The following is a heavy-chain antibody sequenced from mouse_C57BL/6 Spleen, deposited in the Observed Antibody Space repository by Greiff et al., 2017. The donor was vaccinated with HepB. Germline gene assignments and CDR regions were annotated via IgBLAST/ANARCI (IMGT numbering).Heavy chain of an antibody. CDR1: GYAFSSYW. CDR3: ARAGTVVANYYARDE. Sequence: QVHLKQSGAELVKPGASVKISCKASGYAFSSYWMNWVKQRPGKGLEWIGQIYPGDGDTNYNGKFKGKATLTADKSSSTAYMQLSSLTSEDSAVYCCARAGTVVANYYARDEWGQGTSVTVSS. J-gene: IGHJ4*01. D-gene: IGHD1-1*01. V-gene: IGHV1-80*01. CDR2: IYPGDGDT.